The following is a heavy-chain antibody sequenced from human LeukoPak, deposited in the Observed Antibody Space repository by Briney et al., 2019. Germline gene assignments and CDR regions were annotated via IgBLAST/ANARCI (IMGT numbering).Heavy chain of an antibody. Sequence: ASVKVSCKASGYTFTGYYMHWVRQAPGQGLEWMGWINPNSGGTNYAQKLQGRVTMTRDTSISTAYMELSRLRSDDTAVYYCARGDTGYYYMDVWGKGTTVTVSS. V-gene: IGHV1-2*02. D-gene: IGHD5-18*01. CDR2: INPNSGGT. CDR1: GYTFTGYY. J-gene: IGHJ6*03. CDR3: ARGDTGYYYMDV.